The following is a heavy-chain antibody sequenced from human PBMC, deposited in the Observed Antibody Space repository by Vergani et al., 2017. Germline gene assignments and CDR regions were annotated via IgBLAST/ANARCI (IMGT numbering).Heavy chain of an antibody. CDR3: ARQFGYCSSTSCYSLDY. CDR2: IYYSGST. V-gene: IGHV4-39*01. J-gene: IGHJ4*02. Sequence: QLQLQESGPGLVKPSETLSLTCTVSGGSISSSSYYWGWIRQPPGKGLEWIGSIYYSGSTYYNPSLKSRVTISVDTSKNQFSLKLSSVTAADPAVYYCARQFGYCSSTSCYSLDYWGQGTLVTVSS. D-gene: IGHD2-2*03. CDR1: GGSISSSSYY.